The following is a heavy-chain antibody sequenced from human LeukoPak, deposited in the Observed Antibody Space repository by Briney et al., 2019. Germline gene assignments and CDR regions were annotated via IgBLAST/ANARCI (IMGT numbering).Heavy chain of an antibody. CDR3: ARVATATGAGAYYYYYGMDV. V-gene: IGHV3-53*04. Sequence: GRSLRLSCVGSGFTVSSNYMSWVRQAPGKGLEWVSVIYSGGSTYYADSVKGRFTISRHNSKNTLYLQMNSLRAEDTAVYYCARVATATGAGAYYYYYGMDVWGQGTTVTVSS. D-gene: IGHD6-19*01. CDR1: GFTVSSNY. J-gene: IGHJ6*02. CDR2: IYSGGST.